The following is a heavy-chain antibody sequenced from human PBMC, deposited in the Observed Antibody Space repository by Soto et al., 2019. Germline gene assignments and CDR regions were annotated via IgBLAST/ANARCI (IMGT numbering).Heavy chain of an antibody. CDR1: GFTFSSYG. V-gene: IGHV3-30*18. CDR2: ISYDGNNK. D-gene: IGHD4-17*01. CDR3: AKDHLETTVTTPSY. J-gene: IGHJ4*02. Sequence: GSLRLSCAASGFTFSSYGMHWVRQAPGKGLEWVAVISYDGNNKYYADSVKGRFTISRDNFKNTLYLQMDSLRAEDTAMYYCAKDHLETTVTTPSYWGQGTLVTV.